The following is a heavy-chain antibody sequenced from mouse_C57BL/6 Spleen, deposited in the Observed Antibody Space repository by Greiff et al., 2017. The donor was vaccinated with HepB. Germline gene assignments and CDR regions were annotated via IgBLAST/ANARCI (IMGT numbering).Heavy chain of an antibody. CDR1: GYAFSSSW. D-gene: IGHD2-1*01. V-gene: IGHV1-82*01. Sequence: QVQLQQSGPELVKPGASVKISCKASGYAFSSSWMNWVKQRPGKGLEWIGRIYPGDGDNNYNGKLKGKATLTADKSSSTAYMQLSSLTSEDSAVYFCARGDGNSAWFAYWGQGTLVTVSA. CDR3: ARGDGNSAWFAY. J-gene: IGHJ3*01. CDR2: IYPGDGDN.